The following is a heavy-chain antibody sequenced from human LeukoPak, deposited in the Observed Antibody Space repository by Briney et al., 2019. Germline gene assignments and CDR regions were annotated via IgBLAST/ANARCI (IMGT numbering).Heavy chain of an antibody. Sequence: GGSLRLSCAASGFTFSSCEMNWVRQAPGKGLEWVSYISSSGSTKYYADSVKGRFTISRDNSKNTLYLQMNSLRAEDTAVYYCARERGYYFDYWGQGTLVTVSS. CDR2: ISSSGSTK. D-gene: IGHD3-10*01. J-gene: IGHJ4*02. CDR3: ARERGYYFDY. CDR1: GFTFSSCE. V-gene: IGHV3-48*03.